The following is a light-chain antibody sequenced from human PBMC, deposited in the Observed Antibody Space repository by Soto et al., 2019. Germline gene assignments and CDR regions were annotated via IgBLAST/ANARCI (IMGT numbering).Light chain of an antibody. CDR1: QSFNKW. CDR2: DAS. CDR3: QKSDGY. J-gene: IGKJ2*01. V-gene: IGKV1-5*01. Sequence: DIQMTQSPSTLSASVGDRVTITCRASQSFNKWLAWYQQKPGKAPKLLIYDASTLQSGVPSRFSGSGSVTEFTLTISCLQPDDFATYYCQKSDGYFGQGTRLEIK.